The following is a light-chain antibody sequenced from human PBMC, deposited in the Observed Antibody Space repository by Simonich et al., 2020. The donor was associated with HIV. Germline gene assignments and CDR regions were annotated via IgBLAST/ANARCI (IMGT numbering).Light chain of an antibody. V-gene: IGLV2-14*03. CDR2: DVS. J-gene: IGLJ2*01. CDR3: SSYTSTSIVV. CDR1: SSDIGGYNY. Sequence: QSALTQPASVSGSPGQSITISCTETSSDIGGYNYVSWYQQHPGKAPKLMIFDVSYRPSGISHRFSASKSGNTASLTISGLQAEDEADYYCSSYTSTSIVVFGGGTKLTVL.